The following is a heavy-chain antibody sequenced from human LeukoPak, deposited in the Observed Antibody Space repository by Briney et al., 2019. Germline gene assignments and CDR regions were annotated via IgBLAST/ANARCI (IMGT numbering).Heavy chain of an antibody. Sequence: GGSLRLSCAASGFTFSTDSMNWVRQAPGKGLEWVSSISSSSSYIYYADSVKGRFTISRDNAKNSQYLHMNSLRADDTAVYYCARRGFLTPTTGHGMDVWGQGTTVTVSS. CDR1: GFTFSTDS. CDR3: ARRGFLTPTTGHGMDV. V-gene: IGHV3-21*01. D-gene: IGHD3-9*01. CDR2: ISSSSSYI. J-gene: IGHJ6*02.